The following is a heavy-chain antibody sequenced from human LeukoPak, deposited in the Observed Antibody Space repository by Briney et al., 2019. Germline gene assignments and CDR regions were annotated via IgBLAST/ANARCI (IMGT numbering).Heavy chain of an antibody. Sequence: PGGSLRLSCVASGFSFSNYGMHWVRQAPGKGLEWVAVIWNDGKNKYYADFVKGRFTISRDNSKKTLYLEMNSLRVEDTAVYYCARDPPQYGSGSYPDYWGQGTLVTVSS. D-gene: IGHD3-10*01. V-gene: IGHV3-33*01. J-gene: IGHJ4*02. CDR1: GFSFSNYG. CDR2: IWNDGKNK. CDR3: ARDPPQYGSGSYPDY.